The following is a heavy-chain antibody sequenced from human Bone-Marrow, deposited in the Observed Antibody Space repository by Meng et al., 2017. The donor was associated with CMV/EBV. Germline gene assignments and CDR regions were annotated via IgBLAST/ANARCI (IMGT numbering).Heavy chain of an antibody. CDR2: INSDGSST. J-gene: IGHJ4*02. Sequence: GESLKISCAASGFTFSSYWMHWVRQAPGKGLVWVSRINSDGSSTSYGDSVKGRFTISRDNAKNTLYLQMNSLRAEDTAVYYCARDCSSTSCYLDFDYWGQGTLVTVSS. CDR1: GFTFSSYW. D-gene: IGHD2-2*01. V-gene: IGHV3-74*01. CDR3: ARDCSSTSCYLDFDY.